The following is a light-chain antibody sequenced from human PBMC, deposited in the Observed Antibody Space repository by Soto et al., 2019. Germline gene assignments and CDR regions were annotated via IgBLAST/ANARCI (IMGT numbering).Light chain of an antibody. CDR2: DVT. V-gene: IGLV2-14*01. CDR1: SSDVGGYDY. CDR3: ISYASINTYV. J-gene: IGLJ1*01. Sequence: QSVLTQPASVSGSPGQSITISCTGTSSDVGGYDYVSWYQQHPGKAPKLMIYDVTNRPSGVSNRFSGSKSGNTASLTISGHQAEDEADYYCISYASINTYVFGTGTRSPS.